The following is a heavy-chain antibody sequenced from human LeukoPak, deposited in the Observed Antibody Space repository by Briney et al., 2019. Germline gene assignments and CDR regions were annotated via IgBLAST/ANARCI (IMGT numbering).Heavy chain of an antibody. V-gene: IGHV4-59*12. D-gene: IGHD5-18*01. CDR2: IYYSGST. Sequence: SETLSPTCTVSGGSISSYYWSWIRQPPGKGLEWIGYIYYSGSTYYNPSLKSRVTISVDTSKNQFSLKLSSVTAADTAVYYCARELMDTATYYYGMDVWGQGTTVTVSS. CDR3: ARELMDTATYYYGMDV. J-gene: IGHJ6*02. CDR1: GGSISSYY.